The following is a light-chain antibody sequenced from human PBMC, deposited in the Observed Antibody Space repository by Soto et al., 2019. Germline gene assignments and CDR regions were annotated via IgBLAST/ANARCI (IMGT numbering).Light chain of an antibody. CDR1: SSNIGSNL. Sequence: VLTQPPSASGTPGQTVTISCSGSSSNIGSNLVNWYQLLPGTTPRLLIYNNNQRPSAVPDRFSGSKSGTSASLAISGLQSEDEGDYFCALWDDSLNGLRVFGGGTQLTV. J-gene: IGLJ3*02. CDR3: ALWDDSLNGLRV. V-gene: IGLV1-44*01. CDR2: NNN.